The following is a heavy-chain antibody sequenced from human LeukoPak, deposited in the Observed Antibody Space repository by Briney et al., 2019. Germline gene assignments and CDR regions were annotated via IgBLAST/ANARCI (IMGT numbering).Heavy chain of an antibody. CDR3: AGHYYDSSGYSPFDY. Sequence: GGSLRLSCAASGFTFSSYNMNWVRQAPGKGLEWVSYISSSGSTIYYADSVKGRFTISRDNAKNSLYLQMNSLRAEDTAVYYCAGHYYDSSGYSPFDYWGQGTLVTVSS. D-gene: IGHD3-22*01. J-gene: IGHJ4*02. V-gene: IGHV3-48*04. CDR1: GFTFSSYN. CDR2: ISSSGSTI.